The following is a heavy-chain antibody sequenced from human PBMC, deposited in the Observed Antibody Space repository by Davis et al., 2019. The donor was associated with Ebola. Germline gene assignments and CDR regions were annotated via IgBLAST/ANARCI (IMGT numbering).Heavy chain of an antibody. V-gene: IGHV3-23*01. CDR1: GFTFSSYA. J-gene: IGHJ3*02. CDR2: VTTNADAT. D-gene: IGHD6-19*01. CDR3: ARDSVAGNGIYDAYDI. Sequence: GESLKISCAASGFTFSSYAMSWVRQAPGKGLEWVSTVTTNADATFYAVSVKGRFTISRDNSKNTLYLQMNSLRADDTALYYCARDSVAGNGIYDAYDIWGPGTMVTVSS.